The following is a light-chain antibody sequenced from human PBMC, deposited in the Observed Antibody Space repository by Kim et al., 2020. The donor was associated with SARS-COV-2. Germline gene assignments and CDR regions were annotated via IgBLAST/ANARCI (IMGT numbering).Light chain of an antibody. CDR2: GAS. J-gene: IGKJ3*01. CDR1: QRVSSN. Sequence: SPGERATPSCRASQRVSSNLAWYQQKPGQAPRLLIYGASTRATGIPARFSGSGSGTEFTLTISSLQSEDFAVYYCQQYNNWPPFTFGPGTKVDIK. V-gene: IGKV3-15*01. CDR3: QQYNNWPPFT.